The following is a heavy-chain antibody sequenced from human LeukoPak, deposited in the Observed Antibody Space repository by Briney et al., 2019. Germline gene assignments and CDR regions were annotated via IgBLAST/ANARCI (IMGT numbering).Heavy chain of an antibody. J-gene: IGHJ4*02. CDR1: GYTFTSYD. CDR2: IIPIFGTA. CDR3: ASPTTNSWGFDY. Sequence: SVKVSCKASGYTFTSYDISWVRQAPGQGLEWMGGIIPIFGTANYAQKFQGRVTITADESTSTAYMELSSLRSEDTAVYYCASPTTNSWGFDYWGQGTLVTVSS. D-gene: IGHD1-26*01. V-gene: IGHV1-69*13.